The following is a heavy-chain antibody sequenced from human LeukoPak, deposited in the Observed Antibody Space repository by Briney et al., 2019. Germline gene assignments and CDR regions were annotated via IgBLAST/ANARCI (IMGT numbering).Heavy chain of an antibody. V-gene: IGHV1-2*02. Sequence: ASVKVSCKASGHTFTGYYMHWVRQAPGQGLEWMGWINANSGDTNYAQKFQGRVTMTRDTSISTAYMELSRLRSDDTAVYYCARDNALTVTLDSWGQGTLVTVSS. CDR3: ARDNALTVTLDS. D-gene: IGHD4-17*01. J-gene: IGHJ4*02. CDR2: INANSGDT. CDR1: GHTFTGYY.